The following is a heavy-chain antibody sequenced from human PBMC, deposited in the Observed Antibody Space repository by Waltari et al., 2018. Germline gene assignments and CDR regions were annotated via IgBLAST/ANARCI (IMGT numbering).Heavy chain of an antibody. CDR2: INAGNGNT. V-gene: IGHV1-3*01. Sequence: QVQLVQSGAEVKKPGASVKVSCKASGYTFTSYAMHWVRQAPGQRLEWMGWINAGNGNTKYSQKFQGRVTITRDTSASTAYMELSSLRSEDTAVYYCARQWFRGTNYFDYWGQGTLVTVSS. CDR1: GYTFTSYA. J-gene: IGHJ4*02. D-gene: IGHD3-10*01. CDR3: ARQWFRGTNYFDY.